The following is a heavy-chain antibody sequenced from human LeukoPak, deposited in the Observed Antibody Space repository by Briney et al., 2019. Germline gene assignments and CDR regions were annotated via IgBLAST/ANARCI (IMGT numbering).Heavy chain of an antibody. Sequence: GGSLRLSCAASGFTFSSYWMSWVRQAPGKGLEWVANIKQDGSEKYYVDSVKGRFTISRDNAKNSLYLQMNSLRAEDTAVYYCARGDYGDYWLGYYYYYYYMDVWGKGTTVTVSS. CDR2: IKQDGSEK. CDR3: ARGDYGDYWLGYYYYYYYMDV. CDR1: GFTFSSYW. J-gene: IGHJ6*03. V-gene: IGHV3-7*01. D-gene: IGHD4-17*01.